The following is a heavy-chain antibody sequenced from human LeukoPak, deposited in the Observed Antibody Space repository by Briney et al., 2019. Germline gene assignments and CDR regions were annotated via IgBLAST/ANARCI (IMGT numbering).Heavy chain of an antibody. D-gene: IGHD6-6*01. CDR2: INHSGST. V-gene: IGHV4-34*01. Sequence: SETLSLTCAVYGGSLSGYYWSWIRQPPGKGLEWIGEINHSGSTNYNPSLKSRVTISVDTSKNQFSLKLSSETAADTAVYYCARPLTYSSSVVWGQGTLVTVSS. J-gene: IGHJ4*02. CDR3: ARPLTYSSSVV. CDR1: GGSLSGYY.